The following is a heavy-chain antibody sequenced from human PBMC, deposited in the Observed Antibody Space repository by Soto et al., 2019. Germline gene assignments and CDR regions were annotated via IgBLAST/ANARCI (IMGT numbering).Heavy chain of an antibody. Sequence: GGSLRLSCVASGFTFRSYAMSWVRQAPGKGLEWVSAISVSGGSTYYADSVRGRFTISRDNSKNALYLQMNSLTAEDTALYYCAKDISGASGTNLGAFDIWGQGTMVTVSS. CDR3: AKDISGASGTNLGAFDI. J-gene: IGHJ3*02. D-gene: IGHD6-13*01. V-gene: IGHV3-23*01. CDR1: GFTFRSYA. CDR2: ISVSGGST.